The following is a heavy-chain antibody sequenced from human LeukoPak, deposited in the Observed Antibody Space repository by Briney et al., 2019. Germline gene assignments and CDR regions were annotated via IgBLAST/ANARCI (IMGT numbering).Heavy chain of an antibody. CDR1: GFTFSSYA. J-gene: IGHJ6*02. CDR2: ISGSGGST. CDR3: AKSSDSSSGYGYYYGLDV. V-gene: IGHV3-23*01. Sequence: GGSLRLSCAASGFTFSSYAMSWVRQAPGKGLEWVSAISGSGGSTYYADSVKGRFTISRDNSKNTLYVQMNSLRAEDTAVYYCAKSSDSSSGYGYYYGLDVWGQGTTVTVSS. D-gene: IGHD5-18*01.